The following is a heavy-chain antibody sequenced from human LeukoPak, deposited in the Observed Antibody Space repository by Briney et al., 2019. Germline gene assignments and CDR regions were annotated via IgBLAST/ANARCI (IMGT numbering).Heavy chain of an antibody. CDR3: ARVGRWYFDL. D-gene: IGHD3-16*01. CDR1: GFTFSSYD. Sequence: PGGSLRLSCAASGFTFSSYDMHWVRQATGKGLEWVSAIGTVGDTYYPGSVKGRFTISRENAKNSLYLQMNSLRAGDTAVYYCARVGRWYFDLWGRGTLVTVSS. CDR2: IGTVGDT. V-gene: IGHV3-13*01. J-gene: IGHJ2*01.